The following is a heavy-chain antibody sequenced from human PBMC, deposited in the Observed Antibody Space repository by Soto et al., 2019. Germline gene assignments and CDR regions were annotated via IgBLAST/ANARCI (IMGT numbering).Heavy chain of an antibody. Sequence: GESLKISCKGSGYTFTRNWIGWVRQMPGKGLEWMGIIFPIDSDTRYSPSSQGQVTISADNSISTAYLQWSSLKASDKAIYYCEKTGGRDFNAFDVWGQGTMVTVSS. J-gene: IGHJ3*01. CDR2: IFPIDSDT. CDR3: EKTGGRDFNAFDV. D-gene: IGHD2-21*02. CDR1: GYTFTRNW. V-gene: IGHV5-51*01.